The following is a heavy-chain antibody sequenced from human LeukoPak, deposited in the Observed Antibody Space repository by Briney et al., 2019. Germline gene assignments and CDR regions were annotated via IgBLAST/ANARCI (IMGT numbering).Heavy chain of an antibody. V-gene: IGHV3-23*01. CDR1: GFTLSTYC. Sequence: PGGSLRLPCAASGFTLSTYCMSWVRQAPGKGLEWVSGIGISGVTTYYADSVKGRFTISRDNSKNTLYLQMNSLRAEDTAFYYCAKDHGSGSYHNLPDYWGQGTLVTVSS. J-gene: IGHJ4*02. CDR3: AKDHGSGSYHNLPDY. D-gene: IGHD3-10*01. CDR2: IGISGVTT.